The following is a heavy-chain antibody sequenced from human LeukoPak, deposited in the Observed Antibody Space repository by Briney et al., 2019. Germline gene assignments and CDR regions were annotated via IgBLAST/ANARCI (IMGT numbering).Heavy chain of an antibody. V-gene: IGHV1-8*01. D-gene: IGHD2-21*02. CDR3: ARGNTGVTG. CDR2: MNPHSGNT. CDR1: GYTFTNYD. J-gene: IGHJ4*02. Sequence: GSVKVSCEASGYTFTNYDINWVRQAPGQGLEWMGWMNPHSGNTGYARKFQGRVTMTRNTSVSTAYMELSSLRSEDTALYYCARGNTGVTGWGQGTLVTVSS.